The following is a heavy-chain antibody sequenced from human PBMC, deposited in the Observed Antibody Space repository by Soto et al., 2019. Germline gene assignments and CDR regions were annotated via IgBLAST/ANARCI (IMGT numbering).Heavy chain of an antibody. CDR3: AKGFLSGGYCANGVCYHFDY. D-gene: IGHD2-8*01. J-gene: IGHJ4*02. V-gene: IGHV3-30*18. CDR2: MSYDGNNK. CDR1: GFTFSRYG. Sequence: QVQLVASGGGVVQPGGSLRLSCAASGFTFSRYGMHWVRQAPGKGLEWVAVMSYDGNNKYYADSVKGRFTVSRDNSRNTQYLQMNSLKVEDTAVYFCAKGFLSGGYCANGVCYHFDYWGQGTPVTVSS.